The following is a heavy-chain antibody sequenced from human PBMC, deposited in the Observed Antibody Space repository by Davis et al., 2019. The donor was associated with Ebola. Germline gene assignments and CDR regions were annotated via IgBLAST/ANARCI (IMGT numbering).Heavy chain of an antibody. CDR1: GGSFSGYY. CDR3: ARGPWGYCSGGSGFRGGKKNWFDP. Sequence: GSLRLSCAVYGGSFSGYYWSWIRQPPGKGLEWIGEINHSGSTNYNPSLKSRVTISVDTSKNQFSLKLSSVTAADTAVYYCARGPWGYCSGGSGFRGGKKNWFDPWGQGTLVTVSS. D-gene: IGHD2-15*01. V-gene: IGHV4-34*01. CDR2: INHSGST. J-gene: IGHJ5*02.